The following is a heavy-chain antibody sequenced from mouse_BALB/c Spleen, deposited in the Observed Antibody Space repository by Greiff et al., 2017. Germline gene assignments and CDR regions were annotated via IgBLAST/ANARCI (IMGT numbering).Heavy chain of an antibody. D-gene: IGHD1-1*01. CDR1: GFTFSSYG. CDR3: ARHDRSYYGSSYVDY. J-gene: IGHJ2*01. CDR2: ISSGGGST. Sequence: EVKLVESGGDLVKPGGSLKLSCAASGFTFSSYGMSWVRQTPDKRLEWVATISSGGGSTYYPDTVKGRFTISRDNAKNTLYLQMSSLKSEDTAMYYCARHDRSYYGSSYVDYWGQGTTLTVSS. V-gene: IGHV5-6*01.